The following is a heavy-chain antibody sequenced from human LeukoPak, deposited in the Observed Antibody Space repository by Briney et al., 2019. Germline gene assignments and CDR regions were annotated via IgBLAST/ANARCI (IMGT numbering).Heavy chain of an antibody. D-gene: IGHD3-3*01. CDR3: VRTGQYAEIEWH. Sequence: PSETLSLTCGVSGSSISGFYWSWLRQPPGKGLQWIGYSDQSGKPNYNPSLKSRVTISADTSKRHFSLELSAVTAADTALYYCVRTGQYAEIEWHWGRGTLVTVSS. CDR1: GSSISGFY. J-gene: IGHJ4*02. CDR2: SDQSGKP. V-gene: IGHV4-59*12.